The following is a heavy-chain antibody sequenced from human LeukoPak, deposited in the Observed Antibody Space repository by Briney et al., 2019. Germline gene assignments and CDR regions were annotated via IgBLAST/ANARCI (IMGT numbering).Heavy chain of an antibody. D-gene: IGHD3-10*01. CDR3: ARCRGSPTDAFDI. J-gene: IGHJ3*02. CDR2: IIPIFGTA. Sequence: SVKVSCKASGGTFSSYAISWVRQAPGQGLEWMGGIIPIFGTANYARKFQGRVTITADESTSTAYMVLSSLRSEDTAVYYCARCRGSPTDAFDIWGQGTMVTVSS. V-gene: IGHV1-69*13. CDR1: GGTFSSYA.